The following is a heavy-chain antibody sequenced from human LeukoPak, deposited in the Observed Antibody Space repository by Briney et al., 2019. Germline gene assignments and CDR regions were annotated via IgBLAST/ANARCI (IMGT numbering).Heavy chain of an antibody. D-gene: IGHD3-22*01. CDR3: ARDKTYYYDSSGYYNFDY. V-gene: IGHV1-69*05. CDR2: ITPTFGTA. Sequence: SPVKVSCKASVGTLRSDAMSWVRQAPALGLEWMGRITPTFGTANYAQKFQGRVTITTDESTSTAYMELSSLRSEDTAVYYCARDKTYYYDSSGYYNFDYWGQGTLVTVSS. J-gene: IGHJ4*02. CDR1: VGTLRSDA.